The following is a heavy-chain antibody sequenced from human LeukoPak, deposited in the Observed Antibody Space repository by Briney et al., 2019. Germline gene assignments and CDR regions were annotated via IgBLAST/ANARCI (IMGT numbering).Heavy chain of an antibody. Sequence: GASVKVSCKASGYTFSSYAISWVRQAPGQGLEWMGWISGYNGNTNYAQKLQGRVIMTTDTSTSTAYMELRSLRSDDTAVYYCVRDNLRFLEADWFDPWGQGTLVTVSS. CDR1: GYTFSSYA. CDR3: VRDNLRFLEADWFDP. V-gene: IGHV1-18*01. D-gene: IGHD3-3*01. J-gene: IGHJ5*02. CDR2: ISGYNGNT.